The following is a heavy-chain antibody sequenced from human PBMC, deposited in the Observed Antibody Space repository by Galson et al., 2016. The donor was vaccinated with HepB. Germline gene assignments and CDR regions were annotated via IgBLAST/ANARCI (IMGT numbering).Heavy chain of an antibody. V-gene: IGHV4-59*01. J-gene: IGHJ6*03. CDR1: GGSISGYY. D-gene: IGHD4-17*01. Sequence: LSLTCTVSGGSISGYYWSWIRQPPGKRLEWIGYIHYTGSTKYNPSLKSRLTISVDTSKNQFSLNLRSVTAADTAVYYCARDRLGFYYYYMDVWGKGTTVTVSS. CDR3: ARDRLGFYYYYMDV. CDR2: IHYTGST.